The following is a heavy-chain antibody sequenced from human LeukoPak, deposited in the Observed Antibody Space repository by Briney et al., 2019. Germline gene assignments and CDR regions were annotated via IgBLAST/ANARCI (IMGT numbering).Heavy chain of an antibody. Sequence: SETLSLTCAVAGGSISSYYWSWIRQPPGKGLEWIGYIYYSGSTNYKPSLKSRVTISVDTSKNQFSLKLSSVTAADTAVYYCARGGYYGSGNDFRFDPWGQGTLVTVSS. CDR1: GGSISSYY. CDR3: ARGGYYGSGNDFRFDP. CDR2: IYYSGST. D-gene: IGHD3-10*01. J-gene: IGHJ5*02. V-gene: IGHV4-59*01.